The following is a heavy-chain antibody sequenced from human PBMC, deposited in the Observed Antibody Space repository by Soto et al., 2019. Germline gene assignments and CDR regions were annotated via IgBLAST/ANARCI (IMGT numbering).Heavy chain of an antibody. CDR3: ARAPSSLYYGSGSYYYYYYGMDV. J-gene: IGHJ6*02. Sequence: SETLSLTCAVSGYSISIVYYWVWIRQPPGKGLEWIGSIYHSGSTYYNPSLKSRVTISVDTSKNQFSLKLSSVTAADTAVYYCARAPSSLYYGSGSYYYYYYGMDVWGQGTTVT. CDR2: IYHSGST. V-gene: IGHV4-38-2*01. D-gene: IGHD3-10*01. CDR1: GYSISIVYY.